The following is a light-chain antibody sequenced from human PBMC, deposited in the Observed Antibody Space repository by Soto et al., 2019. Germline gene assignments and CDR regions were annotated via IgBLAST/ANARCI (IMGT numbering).Light chain of an antibody. CDR1: SGSIASNY. J-gene: IGLJ3*02. CDR3: QSYDATNQV. CDR2: EYN. Sequence: NFMLTQPHSVSESPGKTVIISCTRSSGSIASNYVQWYQQRPGTSPTTVIYEYNQRPSGVPDRFSGSIDSSSNSASLTISGLDTEDEADYFCQSYDATNQVFGGGTKLTVL. V-gene: IGLV6-57*01.